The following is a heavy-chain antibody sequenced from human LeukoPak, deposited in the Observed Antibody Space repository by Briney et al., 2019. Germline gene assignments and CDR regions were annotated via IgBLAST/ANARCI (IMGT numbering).Heavy chain of an antibody. V-gene: IGHV4-61*09. Sequence: SETLSLTCTVSGGSISSGSYDWYWIRQPAGKGLEWIGHIYTSGSSNYNPSLKSRVTISVDTSKNQFSLKLTSVTAADTAVYYCTKGRGIWGQGTLVTVSS. J-gene: IGHJ4*02. CDR3: TKGRGI. CDR2: IYTSGSS. D-gene: IGHD3-10*01. CDR1: GGSISSGSYD.